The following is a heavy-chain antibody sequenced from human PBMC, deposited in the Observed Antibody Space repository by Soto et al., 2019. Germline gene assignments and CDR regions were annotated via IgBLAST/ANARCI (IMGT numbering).Heavy chain of an antibody. CDR2: VYFSGTK. V-gene: IGHV4-39*01. Sequence: QLQLQESGPGLVKPSETLSLTCTVSGGSITTDTFYWGWIRQPPGKTLEWMGTVYFSGTKYYNPSLNSGLNKSVDTAKKGFPGSRTPGTAADTAAYSCERRKPTDYTVTSFDSWGQGPRVTGSS. J-gene: IGHJ4*02. CDR1: GGSITTDTFY. D-gene: IGHD4-17*01. CDR3: ERRKPTDYTVTSFDS.